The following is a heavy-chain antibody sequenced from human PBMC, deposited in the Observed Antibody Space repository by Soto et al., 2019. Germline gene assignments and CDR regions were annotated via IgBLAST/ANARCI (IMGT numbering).Heavy chain of an antibody. CDR1: GYSFTSYW. V-gene: IGHV5-51*01. CDR2: IYPGDSDT. CDR3: ALIAAAGTDWFDP. Sequence: GESLKISCKGSGYSFTSYWIGWVRQRPGKGLEWMGIIYPGDSDTRYSPSFQGQVTISADKSISTAYLQWSSLKASDTAMYYCALIAAAGTDWFDPWGQGTLVTVSS. D-gene: IGHD6-13*01. J-gene: IGHJ5*02.